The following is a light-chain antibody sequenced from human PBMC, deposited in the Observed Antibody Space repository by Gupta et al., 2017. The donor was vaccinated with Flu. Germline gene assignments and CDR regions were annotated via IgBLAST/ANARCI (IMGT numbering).Light chain of an antibody. CDR1: QSISSY. Sequence: IQMTQSPSSLSASVGDRVTITCRVSQSISSYLNWYQQKPGKAPKLLIYAASSLQSGVPSRFSGSGSGTDFTLTISSLQPEDFATYYCRQSYSTPLTFGGGTKVEIK. V-gene: IGKV1-39*01. J-gene: IGKJ4*01. CDR3: RQSYSTPLT. CDR2: AAS.